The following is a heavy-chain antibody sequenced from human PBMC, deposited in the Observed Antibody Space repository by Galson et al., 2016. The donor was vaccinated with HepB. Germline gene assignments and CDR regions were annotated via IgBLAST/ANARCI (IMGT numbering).Heavy chain of an antibody. CDR1: GFSFSDYS. J-gene: IGHJ4*02. V-gene: IGHV3-30*01. CDR2: VSYDGRNQ. Sequence: SLRLSCAASGFSFSDYSMHWVRQAPGKGLEWVAFVSYDGRNQRYAESVKGRFTISRDNSKNTLYLQMNSLRAEDAALYFCARRGYCSGGACSQYFDYWGQGTLVTVSS. D-gene: IGHD2-15*01. CDR3: ARRGYCSGGACSQYFDY.